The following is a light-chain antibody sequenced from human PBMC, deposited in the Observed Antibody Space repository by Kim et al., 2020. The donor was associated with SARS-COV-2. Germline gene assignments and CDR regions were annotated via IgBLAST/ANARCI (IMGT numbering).Light chain of an antibody. J-gene: IGKJ1*01. Sequence: ASAGERIAITCRASQSSSTWLAWYQQKPGKAPKLLIYKASSLQGGVPSRFSGSGFGTEITLTVSSLQPDDFANYYCQQYNTYPWTFGQGTKVDIK. CDR3: QQYNTYPWT. CDR1: QSSSTW. V-gene: IGKV1-5*03. CDR2: KAS.